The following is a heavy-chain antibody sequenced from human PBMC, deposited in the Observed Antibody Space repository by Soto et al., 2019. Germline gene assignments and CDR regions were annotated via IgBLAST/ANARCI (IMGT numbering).Heavy chain of an antibody. CDR3: ARGGGWGTSSSFDY. V-gene: IGHV4-30-4*01. D-gene: IGHD6-6*01. CDR2: IYYSGNT. CDR1: GGSISHGDYY. Sequence: QVQLQESGPGLVKPSQTLSLTCTVSGGSISHGDYYWSWIRQSPGKGLEWIGYIYYSGNTDYTPSLQSRGAISVDPAKNQFSLKVSSVTAADPAGDYCARGGGWGTSSSFDYWGQGNLVTVSS. J-gene: IGHJ4*02.